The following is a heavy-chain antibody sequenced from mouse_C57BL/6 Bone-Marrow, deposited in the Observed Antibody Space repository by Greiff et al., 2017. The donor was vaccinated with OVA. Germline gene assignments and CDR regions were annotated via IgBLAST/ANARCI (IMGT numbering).Heavy chain of an antibody. V-gene: IGHV6-3*01. J-gene: IGHJ2*01. Sequence: EVMLVESGGGLVQPGGSMKLSCVASGFTFSNYWMNWVRQSPGKGLEWVAQIRLKSDNYATNYAESVKGRFTISRDDSKSSVYLQMNNLRAEDTGIYYCTGPLYFDYWGQGTTLTVSS. CDR3: TGPLYFDY. D-gene: IGHD6-1*01. CDR1: GFTFSNYW. CDR2: IRLKSDNYAT.